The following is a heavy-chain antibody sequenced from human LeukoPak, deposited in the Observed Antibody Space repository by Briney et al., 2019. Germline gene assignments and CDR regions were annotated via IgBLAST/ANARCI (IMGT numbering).Heavy chain of an antibody. D-gene: IGHD3-22*01. CDR1: GFTFSSYA. V-gene: IGHV4-34*01. Sequence: GSLRLSCAASGFTFSSYAMSWIRQPPGKGLEWIGEINHSGSTNYNPSLKSRVTISVDTSKNQFSLKLSSVTAADTAVYYCAREVSYDSSGYYYYWGQGTLVTVSS. J-gene: IGHJ4*02. CDR3: AREVSYDSSGYYYY. CDR2: INHSGST.